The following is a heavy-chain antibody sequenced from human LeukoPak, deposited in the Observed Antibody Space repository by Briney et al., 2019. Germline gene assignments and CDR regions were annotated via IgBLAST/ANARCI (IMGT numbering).Heavy chain of an antibody. CDR2: ISSSGMYI. J-gene: IGHJ3*01. D-gene: IGHD5-24*01. Sequence: PGGSLRLSCAASGFTFSAFSINLVRQAPGKGLEWGSYISSSGMYIYYTDSVKVRFSVSRDNDKKLVYLDMTTLRVEDTAVYYCARDRGMATIDRGGAIDFWGQGTAVSVSS. CDR1: GFTFSAFS. CDR3: ARDRGMATIDRGGAIDF. V-gene: IGHV3-21*01.